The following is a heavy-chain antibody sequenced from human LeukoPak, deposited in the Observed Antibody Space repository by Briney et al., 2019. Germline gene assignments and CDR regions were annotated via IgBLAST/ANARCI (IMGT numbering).Heavy chain of an antibody. CDR2: IYSSGST. CDR3: ARYEAVAGVFDY. CDR1: SDSINSGDYY. Sequence: WQTLSLTCTVSSDSINSGDYYWNWIRQPAGRGLEWIGRIYSSGSTNDNPSLKSRVTISVDTSKNQFSLKLSSVTAADTAVYYCARYEAVAGVFDYWGQGTLVTVSS. J-gene: IGHJ4*02. V-gene: IGHV4-61*02. D-gene: IGHD6-19*01.